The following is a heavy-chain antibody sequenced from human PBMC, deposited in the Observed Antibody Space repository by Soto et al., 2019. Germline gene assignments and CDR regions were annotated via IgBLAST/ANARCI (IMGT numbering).Heavy chain of an antibody. D-gene: IGHD3-3*01. CDR1: GGSISSSSYY. CDR3: ARHKGAIFGSG. Sequence: QLQLQESGPGLVKPSETLSLTCTGSGGSISSSSYYWGWIRQPPGKGLEWIGSIYYSGSTYYNPSLKSRVTISVDTSKNQFSLKLSSVTAADTAVYYCARHKGAIFGSGWGQGTLVTVSS. V-gene: IGHV4-39*01. CDR2: IYYSGST. J-gene: IGHJ4*02.